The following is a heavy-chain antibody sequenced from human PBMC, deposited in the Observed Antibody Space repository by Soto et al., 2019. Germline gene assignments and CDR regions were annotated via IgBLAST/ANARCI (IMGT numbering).Heavy chain of an antibody. V-gene: IGHV3-30-3*01. Sequence: PGGSLRLSCAASGFTFSSYAMHWVRQAPGKGLEWVAVISYDGSNKYYADSVKGRFTISRDNSENTLYLQMNSLRAEDTAVYYCSGGSYNGGSFDYWGQGTLVTVSS. CDR3: SGGSYNGGSFDY. D-gene: IGHD1-26*01. CDR2: ISYDGSNK. J-gene: IGHJ4*02. CDR1: GFTFSSYA.